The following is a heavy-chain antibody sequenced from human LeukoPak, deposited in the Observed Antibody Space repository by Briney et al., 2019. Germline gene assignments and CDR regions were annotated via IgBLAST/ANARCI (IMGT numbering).Heavy chain of an antibody. CDR2: IYYSGST. CDR3: ARFAVLVWFGEGDV. D-gene: IGHD3-10*01. V-gene: IGHV4-59*01. J-gene: IGHJ6*04. Sequence: SETLSLTCTVSGGSISSYYWSWIRQPPGKGLEWIGYIYYSGSTNYNPSLKSRVTISVDTSKNQFSLKLSSVTAADTAVYYCARFAVLVWFGEGDVWGKGTTVTISS. CDR1: GGSISSYY.